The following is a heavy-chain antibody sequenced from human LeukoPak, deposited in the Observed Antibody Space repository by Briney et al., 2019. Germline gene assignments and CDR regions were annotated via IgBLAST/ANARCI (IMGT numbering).Heavy chain of an antibody. CDR1: GFTFRNYW. D-gene: IGHD5-12*01. CDR3: VRDGGVSGYDLLDY. V-gene: IGHV3-7*01. Sequence: GGSLRLSCAASGFTFRNYWMTWVRKAPGKGLEWVAHINQDGSEEHYMDSVKARFTISRDNAKNSLSLQMNSLRAEDTAVYYCVRDGGVSGYDLLDYWGQGTLVTVSS. CDR2: INQDGSEE. J-gene: IGHJ4*02.